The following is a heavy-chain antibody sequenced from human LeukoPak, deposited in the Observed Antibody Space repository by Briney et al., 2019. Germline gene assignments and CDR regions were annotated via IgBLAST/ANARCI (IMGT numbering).Heavy chain of an antibody. J-gene: IGHJ6*03. D-gene: IGHD1-26*01. CDR3: ARAATNYYYYYYMDV. CDR1: GGSISSSSYY. Sequence: SETLSLTCTVSGGSISSSSYYWGWIRQPPGKGLEWIGSIYYSGSTYYNPSLKSRVTISVDTSENLFSLNLSSVTAADTAVYYCARAATNYYYYYYMDVWGKGTTVTISS. CDR2: IYYSGST. V-gene: IGHV4-39*01.